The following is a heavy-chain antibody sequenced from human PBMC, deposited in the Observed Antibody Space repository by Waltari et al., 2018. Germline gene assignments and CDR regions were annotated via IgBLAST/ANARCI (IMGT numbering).Heavy chain of an antibody. Sequence: EILVVESGGGLVQPGGSLRLSCAASGFTFSSYSMTWVRQAPGKGLEWVSYRSATRSSRYYADSVKGRFTSSRDNAQNSLYLQMNSLRAEDTALYYCARLGVSHFDYWGQGTLVTVSS. CDR2: RSATRSSR. CDR1: GFTFSSYS. J-gene: IGHJ4*02. V-gene: IGHV3-48*04. CDR3: ARLGVSHFDY. D-gene: IGHD1-26*01.